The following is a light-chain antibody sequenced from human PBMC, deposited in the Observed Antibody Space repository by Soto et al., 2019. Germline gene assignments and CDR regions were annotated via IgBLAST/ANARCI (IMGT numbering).Light chain of an antibody. CDR3: AAWDDDLHVWL. J-gene: IGLJ3*02. CDR1: SSNIGSNY. Sequence: QSVLTQPPSASGTPGQRVTISCSGSSSNIGSNYVYWYQQLPGTAPKLLIYRNNQRPSGVPDRFSGSKSGTSASLAISGLRSDDEADYYCAAWDDDLHVWLFGGGTKLTVL. V-gene: IGLV1-47*01. CDR2: RNN.